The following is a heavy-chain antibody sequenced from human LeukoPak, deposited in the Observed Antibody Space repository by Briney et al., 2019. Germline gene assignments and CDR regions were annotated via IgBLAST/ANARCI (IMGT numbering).Heavy chain of an antibody. V-gene: IGHV1-2*06. Sequence: EASVKVSCKASGYTFTGYYMHWVRQAPGQGLEWMGRINPNSGGTNYAQKFQGRVTMTRDTSISTAYMELSRLRSDDTAVYYCARAEGSTIFGVVTNLYYFDYWGQGTLVTVSS. CDR3: ARAEGSTIFGVVTNLYYFDY. CDR1: GYTFTGYY. D-gene: IGHD3-3*01. CDR2: INPNSGGT. J-gene: IGHJ4*02.